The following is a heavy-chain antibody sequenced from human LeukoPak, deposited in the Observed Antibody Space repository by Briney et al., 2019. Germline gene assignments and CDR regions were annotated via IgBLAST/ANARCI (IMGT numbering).Heavy chain of an antibody. CDR1: GGSISSSSYY. D-gene: IGHD3-10*01. J-gene: IGHJ4*02. V-gene: IGHV4-39*01. CDR2: IYYSGST. Sequence: PSETLSLTCTVSGGSISSSSYYWGWIRQPPGKGLEWIGSIYYSGSTYYNPSLKSRVTISVDTSKNQFSLKLSSVTAADTAVYYCAGLEIGSQLVDYWGQGTLVTVSS. CDR3: AGLEIGSQLVDY.